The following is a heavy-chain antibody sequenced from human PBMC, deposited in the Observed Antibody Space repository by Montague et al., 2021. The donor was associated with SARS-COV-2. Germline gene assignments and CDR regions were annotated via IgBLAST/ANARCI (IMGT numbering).Heavy chain of an antibody. CDR1: GFTFSDYY. Sequence: SRRLSCAASGFTFSDYYMNWIRQAPGKGLEWISYISDTGSTIYYADSVKGRFAVSRDNTKNSLYLQMNSLRAEDTAVYYCAKALMTYDGNSPVDQWGQGTLVTVSS. D-gene: IGHD4-23*01. CDR2: ISDTGSTI. CDR3: AKALMTYDGNSPVDQ. J-gene: IGHJ4*02. V-gene: IGHV3-11*01.